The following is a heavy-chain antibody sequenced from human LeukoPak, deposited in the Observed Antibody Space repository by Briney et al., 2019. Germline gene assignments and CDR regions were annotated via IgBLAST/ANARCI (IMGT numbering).Heavy chain of an antibody. Sequence: GGSLRLSCAASGFTFDDYAMHWVRQAPGKGLEWVSGISWNSGSIGYADSVKGRFTISRDNAKNSLYLQMNSLRAEDTALYYCAKDSGPDYYYYYYMDVWGKGTTVTISS. CDR1: GFTFDDYA. D-gene: IGHD3-10*01. J-gene: IGHJ6*03. V-gene: IGHV3-9*01. CDR2: ISWNSGSI. CDR3: AKDSGPDYYYYYYMDV.